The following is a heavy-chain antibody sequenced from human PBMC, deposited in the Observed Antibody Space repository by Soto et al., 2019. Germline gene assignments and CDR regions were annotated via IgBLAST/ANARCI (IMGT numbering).Heavy chain of an antibody. D-gene: IGHD1-26*01. CDR2: ISYDGSYQ. CDR1: GVDFKSYC. V-gene: IGHV3-30*18. Sequence: GGSRRLSCPAYGVDFKSYCMHWVRQDPGKGLEWVAVISYDGSYQYYSDSVKGRFTISRDNSKNTLNLQMNSLRVEDSAMYYCAQDGRSGSVTRPDHWGQGTLVTVSS. J-gene: IGHJ4*02. CDR3: AQDGRSGSVTRPDH.